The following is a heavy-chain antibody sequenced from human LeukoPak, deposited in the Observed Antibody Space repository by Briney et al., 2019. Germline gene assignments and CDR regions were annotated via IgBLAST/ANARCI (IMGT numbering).Heavy chain of an antibody. CDR2: INPNSGGT. D-gene: IGHD2/OR15-2a*01. CDR3: ARDERERGLCDY. V-gene: IGHV1-2*02. CDR1: GYTFTGYY. J-gene: IGHJ4*02. Sequence: ASVKVSCKASGYTFTGYYMHWVRQAPGQGLEWMGWINPNSGGTNYAQKLQGRVTMTTDTSTSTAYMELRSLRSDDTAVYYCARDERERGLCDYWGQGTLVTVSS.